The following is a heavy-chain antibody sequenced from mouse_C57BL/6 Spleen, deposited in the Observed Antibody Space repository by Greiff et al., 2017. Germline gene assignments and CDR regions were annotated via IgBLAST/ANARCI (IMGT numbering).Heavy chain of an antibody. V-gene: IGHV1-80*01. J-gene: IGHJ2*01. CDR2: IYPGDGDT. CDR3: ARGDLGTTVVATNYFDY. Sequence: QVQLQQSGAELVKPGASVKISCKASGYAFSSYWINWVKQRPGKGLEWIGQIYPGDGDTNYNGKFKGKATLTADKSSSTAYMQLSSLTSEDSAVYFCARGDLGTTVVATNYFDYWGQGTTLTVSS. D-gene: IGHD1-1*01. CDR1: GYAFSSYW.